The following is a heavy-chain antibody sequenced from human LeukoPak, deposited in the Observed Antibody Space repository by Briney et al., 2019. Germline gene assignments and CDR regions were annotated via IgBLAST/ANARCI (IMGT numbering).Heavy chain of an antibody. V-gene: IGHV3-9*01. J-gene: IGHJ4*02. CDR2: ISWNSGSI. CDR1: GFTFDDYA. CDR3: AKSPHLWFGELLPEDY. D-gene: IGHD3-10*01. Sequence: GRSLRLSCAASGFTFDDYAMHWVRQAPGQGLEWVSGISWNSGSIGYADSVKGRFTISRDNAKNSLYLQMNSLRAEDTAVYYCAKSPHLWFGELLPEDYWGQGTLVTVSS.